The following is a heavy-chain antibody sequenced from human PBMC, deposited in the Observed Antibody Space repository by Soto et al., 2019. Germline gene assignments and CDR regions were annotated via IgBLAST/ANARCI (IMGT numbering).Heavy chain of an antibody. V-gene: IGHV1-18*01. D-gene: IGHD2-2*01. CDR2: ISAYNGNT. CDR1: GYTFTSYG. J-gene: IGHJ6*03. CDR3: AIVGCSSTSCYLYYYYYMDV. Sequence: ASVKVSCKASGYTFTSYGISWVRQAPGQGLEWMGWISAYNGNTNYAQKLQGRVTMTTDTSTSTAYMELRSLRSDDTAVYYCAIVGCSSTSCYLYYYYYMDVWGKGTTVTVSS.